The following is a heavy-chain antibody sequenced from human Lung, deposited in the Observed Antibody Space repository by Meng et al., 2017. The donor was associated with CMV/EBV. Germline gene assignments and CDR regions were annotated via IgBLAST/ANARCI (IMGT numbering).Heavy chain of an antibody. V-gene: IGHV4-39*06. CDR1: GGSVSSNSFY. D-gene: IGHD1-1*01. CDR3: ARGSGKFIHGLSNKPSYFDF. Sequence: SETLSLTCTVSGGSVSSNSFYWNWIRQTPGKGLEWIGEIHHSGSTNYSPSLRSRVTISVDTSKNQFPLRLSSVTAADTAVYYCARGSGKFIHGLSNKPSYFDFWGQGTLVTVSS. CDR2: IHHSGST. J-gene: IGHJ4*02.